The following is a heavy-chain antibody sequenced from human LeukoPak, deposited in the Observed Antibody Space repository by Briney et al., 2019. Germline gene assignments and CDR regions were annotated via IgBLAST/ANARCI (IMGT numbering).Heavy chain of an antibody. Sequence: SETLSLTCTVSGGSISSSSYYWGWIRQPPGKGLEWIGSIYYSRSTYYNPSLKSRVTISVDTSKNQFSLKLSSVTAADTAVYYCARDGGSYPIDYWGQGTLVTVSS. J-gene: IGHJ4*02. CDR1: GGSISSSSYY. V-gene: IGHV4-39*07. CDR2: IYYSRST. CDR3: ARDGGSYPIDY. D-gene: IGHD1-26*01.